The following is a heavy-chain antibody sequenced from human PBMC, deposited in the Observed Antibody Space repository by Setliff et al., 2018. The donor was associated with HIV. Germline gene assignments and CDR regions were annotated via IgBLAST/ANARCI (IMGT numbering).Heavy chain of an antibody. CDR1: GGSFTNFY. CDR2: VTDNEST. V-gene: IGHV4-34*01. Sequence: SETLSLTCTLYGGSFTNFYWSWVRQPPGKGLEWIGEVTDNESTNFNPSLKSRATITLDTSKKQFSLKLTSMTAADTAVYYCARDRGGYYDILTGYYTQSYFFDYWGQGTRVTVSS. J-gene: IGHJ4*02. CDR3: ARDRGGYYDILTGYYTQSYFFDY. D-gene: IGHD3-9*01.